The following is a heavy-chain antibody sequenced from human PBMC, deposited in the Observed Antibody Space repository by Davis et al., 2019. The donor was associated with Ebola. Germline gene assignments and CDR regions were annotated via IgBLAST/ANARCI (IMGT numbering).Heavy chain of an antibody. V-gene: IGHV1-24*01. D-gene: IGHD4-11*01. CDR3: ASTYY. Sequence: ASVKVSCKVSGYTLTELSTHWVRQAPGKGLEWMGGFDPEDGETIYAQKFQDRFTMTEDKSTNTAYMELSSLRSEDTAIYYCASTYYWGQGTLVTVSS. CDR2: FDPEDGET. J-gene: IGHJ4*02. CDR1: GYTLTELS.